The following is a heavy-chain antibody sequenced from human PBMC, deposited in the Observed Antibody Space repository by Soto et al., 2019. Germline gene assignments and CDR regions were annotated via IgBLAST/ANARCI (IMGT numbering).Heavy chain of an antibody. CDR2: INPSGGST. CDR3: ARTSQMYYDFWSGYWDCDY. J-gene: IGHJ4*02. D-gene: IGHD3-3*01. V-gene: IGHV1-46*01. CDR1: GYTFTSYY. Sequence: ASVKVSCKASGYTFTSYYMHWVRQAPGQGLEWMGIINPSGGSTSYAQKFQGRVTMTRDTSTSTVYMELSSLRSEDTAVYYCARTSQMYYDFWSGYWDCDYWGQGTLVTV.